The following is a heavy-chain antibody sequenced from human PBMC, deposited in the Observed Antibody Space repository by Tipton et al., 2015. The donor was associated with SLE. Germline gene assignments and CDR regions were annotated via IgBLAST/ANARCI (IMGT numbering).Heavy chain of an antibody. Sequence: TLSLTCTVSGGSMSSGGYYWSWIRQHPGKGLEWIGYIYYSGSTYYNPSLKSRVTISIDTSKNQFTLKLTSVTAADTAVYYCASPPHDSSGFNDMDVWGKGNTVTVPS. CDR2: IYYSGST. J-gene: IGHJ6*03. CDR1: GGSMSSGGYY. D-gene: IGHD3-22*01. CDR3: ASPPHDSSGFNDMDV. V-gene: IGHV4-30-4*08.